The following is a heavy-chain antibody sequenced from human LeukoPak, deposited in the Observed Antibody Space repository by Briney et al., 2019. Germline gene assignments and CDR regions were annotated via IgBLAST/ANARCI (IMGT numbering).Heavy chain of an antibody. J-gene: IGHJ4*02. CDR1: GFTFSSYA. D-gene: IGHD1/OR15-1a*01. Sequence: GGSLRLSCAASGFTFSSYAMSWVRQAPGKGLEWVSATSGSGDRTYYADSVKGRFTISRDKSRNTLYLQMNSLRAEDTAIYYCAKERAAAARTPDYWGQGTLVTVSS. CDR2: TSGSGDRT. V-gene: IGHV3-23*01. CDR3: AKERAAAARTPDY.